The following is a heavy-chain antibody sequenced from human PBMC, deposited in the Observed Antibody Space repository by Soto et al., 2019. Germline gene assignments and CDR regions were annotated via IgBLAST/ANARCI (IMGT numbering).Heavy chain of an antibody. CDR1: GFTFSSYA. D-gene: IGHD6-13*01. CDR3: ARRRSSWYFDY. J-gene: IGHJ4*02. Sequence: PGGSLRLSCAASGFTFSSYAMNWVRQAPGKGLEWVSVISGSGGSTYYADSVKGRFTISRDNSKNTLYLQMNSLRAEDTAVYYCARRRSSWYFDYWGQGTLVTVSS. CDR2: ISGSGGST. V-gene: IGHV3-23*01.